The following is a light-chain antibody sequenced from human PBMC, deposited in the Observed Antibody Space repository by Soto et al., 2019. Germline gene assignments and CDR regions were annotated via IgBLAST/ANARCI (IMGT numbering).Light chain of an antibody. V-gene: IGKV3-15*01. CDR2: AAS. CDR1: QSVSSN. J-gene: IGKJ5*01. Sequence: EIVMTQSPATLSVSPGERATLSCRASQSVSSNLAWYQQKPGQAPRLLIYAASSLQSGVPSRFSGSGFGTDFTLTISSLQPEDFATYYCQQANSFPITFGQGTRLEIK. CDR3: QQANSFPIT.